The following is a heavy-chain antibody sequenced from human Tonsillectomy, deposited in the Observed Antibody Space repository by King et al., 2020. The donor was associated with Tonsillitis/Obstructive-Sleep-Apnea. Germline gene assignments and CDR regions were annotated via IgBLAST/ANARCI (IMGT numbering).Heavy chain of an antibody. Sequence: LVESGGGLVQPGRSLRLSCIASGFTFGDYAMSWVRQAPGKGLEWVVFIRSKPYGGTADYAASVKGRFTLSRDDSKSIAYLQMNSLKTEDTAVYYCTREAGSYYPVSDYWGQGTLVTVSS. J-gene: IGHJ4*02. CDR3: TREAGSYYPVSDY. CDR1: GFTFGDYA. D-gene: IGHD1-26*01. CDR2: IRSKPYGGTA. V-gene: IGHV3-49*04.